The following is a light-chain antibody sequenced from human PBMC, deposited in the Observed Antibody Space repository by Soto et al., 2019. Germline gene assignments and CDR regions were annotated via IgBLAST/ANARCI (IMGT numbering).Light chain of an antibody. Sequence: DLQMTQSPSTLSGSVGDRVTITCRASQTISSWLAWYQQKPGKAPKLLIYKASTLKSGVPSRFSGSRSGTELTITISSLQPADFETYYCQQYNSFSRTFGQGTKVDI. J-gene: IGKJ1*01. CDR1: QTISSW. CDR3: QQYNSFSRT. CDR2: KAS. V-gene: IGKV1-5*03.